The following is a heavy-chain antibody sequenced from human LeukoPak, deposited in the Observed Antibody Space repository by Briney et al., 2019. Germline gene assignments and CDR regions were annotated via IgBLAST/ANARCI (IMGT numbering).Heavy chain of an antibody. Sequence: GGSLRLSCVGSGFTSIAYALTWARQAPGKGLDWFPGISGGGVTTYYADSVKGRFTISRDNSKNTLYLQMNSLRAEDTAVYYCAKGDYYDSSGYSYWGQGTLVTVSS. J-gene: IGHJ4*02. V-gene: IGHV3-23*01. CDR3: AKGDYYDSSGYSY. CDR1: GFTSIAYA. CDR2: ISGGGVTT. D-gene: IGHD3-22*01.